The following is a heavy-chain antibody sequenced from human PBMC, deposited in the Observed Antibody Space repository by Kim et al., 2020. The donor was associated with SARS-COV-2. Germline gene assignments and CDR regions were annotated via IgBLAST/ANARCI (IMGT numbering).Heavy chain of an antibody. CDR1: GYTFTSFD. Sequence: ASVKVSCKASGYTFTSFDINWVRQAAGQGLEWMGWINTNTGHTGYAQKFQGRVSMTRNTSISTAYMELSGLRSDDTAVYFCARGRGPWLALYWVQGTQVT. J-gene: IGHJ4*02. CDR2: INTNTGHT. V-gene: IGHV1-8*02. D-gene: IGHD6-19*01. CDR3: ARGRGPWLALY.